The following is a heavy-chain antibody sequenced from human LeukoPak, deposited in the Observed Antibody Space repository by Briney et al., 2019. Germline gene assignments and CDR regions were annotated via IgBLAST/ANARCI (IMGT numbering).Heavy chain of an antibody. CDR3: ARESEHSVSQVDFDL. V-gene: IGHV3-23*01. Sequence: GGSLRLSCEASGFIFSSYAMTWVRRAPGKGLEWVAAISGRGGSTFYSDSVRGRFTISRDNAKNSLYLQMNSLRGEDTAVYYCARESEHSVSQVDFDLWGQETMVTVSS. CDR2: ISGRGGST. D-gene: IGHD2-15*01. CDR1: GFIFSSYA. J-gene: IGHJ3*01.